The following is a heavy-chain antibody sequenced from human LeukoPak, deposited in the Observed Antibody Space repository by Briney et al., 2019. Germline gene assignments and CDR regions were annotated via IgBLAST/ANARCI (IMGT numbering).Heavy chain of an antibody. CDR2: ISGSGGST. CDR1: GFTFSSYA. Sequence: GGSLRLSCAASGFTFSSYAMSWVRQAPGKGLEWVSAISGSGGSTYYADSVKGRFTISRDNSKNTLYLQMNSLRAEDTAVYYCAIYCSSTSCYREPFDYWGQGTLVTVSS. J-gene: IGHJ4*02. CDR3: AIYCSSTSCYREPFDY. D-gene: IGHD2-2*02. V-gene: IGHV3-23*01.